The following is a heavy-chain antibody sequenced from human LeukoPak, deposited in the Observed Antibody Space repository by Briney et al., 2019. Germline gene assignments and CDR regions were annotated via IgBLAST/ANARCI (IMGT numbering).Heavy chain of an antibody. V-gene: IGHV4-59*08. J-gene: IGHJ6*02. CDR2: IFYSGRT. Sequence: PSETLSLTCTVSGGSISTYYWSWIRQPPGKGLEWIGYIFYSGRTNYNPSLKSRVTISVDTSKNQFSLRLSSVTAADTALYYCAHTSPNYYYGMDVWGQGTTVTVSS. CDR3: AHTSPNYYYGMDV. CDR1: GGSISTYY.